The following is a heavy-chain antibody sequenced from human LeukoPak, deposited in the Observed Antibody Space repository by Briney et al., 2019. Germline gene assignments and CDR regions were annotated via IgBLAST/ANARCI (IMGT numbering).Heavy chain of an antibody. CDR1: GGTFSSYA. V-gene: IGHV1-69*06. CDR2: IIPIFGTA. Sequence: ASVKVSCKASGGTFSSYAISWVRQAPGQGLEWMGGIIPIFGTANYAQKFQGRVTITADKSTSTAYMELSSLRSEDMAVYYCAGGGYCSGGSCYALFDYWGQGTLVTVSS. CDR3: AGGGYCSGGSCYALFDY. J-gene: IGHJ4*02. D-gene: IGHD2-15*01.